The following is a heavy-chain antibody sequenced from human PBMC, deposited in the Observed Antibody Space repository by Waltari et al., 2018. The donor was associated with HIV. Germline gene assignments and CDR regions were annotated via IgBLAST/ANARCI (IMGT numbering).Heavy chain of an antibody. Sequence: QLQLQESGPALVKPSDTLSLPCTVSTGYISQPFYWGWVRQFPGTGLEWIGAVYSNGVTHYAPSLKSRIGLYVDRSKNQFSLTLTAVTAADTSQYFCVALKTVTGTIDNWGQGTLVTVAS. D-gene: IGHD1-1*01. CDR2: VYSNGVT. CDR1: TGYISQPFY. J-gene: IGHJ4*02. V-gene: IGHV4-39*01. CDR3: VALKTVTGTIDN.